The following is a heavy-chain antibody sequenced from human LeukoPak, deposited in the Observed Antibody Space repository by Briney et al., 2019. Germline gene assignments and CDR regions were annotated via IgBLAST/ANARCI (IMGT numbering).Heavy chain of an antibody. CDR1: GVAIGSSW. CDR3: ATTFPYCSEDNCAL. D-gene: IGHD2-15*01. J-gene: IGHJ1*01. CDR2: VNPGGSVQ. V-gene: IGHV3-7*01. Sequence: GGSLRLSCIASGVAIGSSWMSWVRQSPGKRLEWVANVNPGGSVQNYVDSVTGRFTISRDNAKNSLYLQMNNLGADDTAVYYCATTFPYCSEDNCALGGQGTLVTVSS.